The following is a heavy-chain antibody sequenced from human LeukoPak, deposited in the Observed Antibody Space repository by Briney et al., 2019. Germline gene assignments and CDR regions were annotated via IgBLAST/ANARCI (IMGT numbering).Heavy chain of an antibody. CDR3: ARQPAFGCSGGSCYSESIDY. CDR2: IYYSGST. D-gene: IGHD2-15*01. J-gene: IGHJ4*02. Sequence: WVRQPPGKGLEWIGSIYYSGSTYYNPSLKSRVTISVDTSKNQFSLKLSSVTAADTAVYYCARQPAFGCSGGSCYSESIDYWGQGTLVTVSS. V-gene: IGHV4-39*01.